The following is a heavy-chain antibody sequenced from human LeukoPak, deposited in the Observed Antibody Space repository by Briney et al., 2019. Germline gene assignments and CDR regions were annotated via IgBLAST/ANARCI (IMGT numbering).Heavy chain of an antibody. CDR3: ARDTLWGSSAFDI. J-gene: IGHJ3*02. CDR1: GGSFSGYY. D-gene: IGHD7-27*01. Sequence: PSETLSLTCAVYGGSFSGYYWSWIRQPPGRGLEWIGEINHSGSTNYNPSLKSRVTISVDTSKNQFSLKLSSATAADTAVYYCARDTLWGSSAFDIWGQGTMVTVSS. CDR2: INHSGST. V-gene: IGHV4-34*01.